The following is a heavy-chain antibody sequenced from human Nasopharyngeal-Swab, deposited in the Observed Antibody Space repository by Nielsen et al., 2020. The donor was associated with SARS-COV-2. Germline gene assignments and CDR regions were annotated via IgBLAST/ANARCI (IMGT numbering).Heavy chain of an antibody. V-gene: IGHV3-30*03. J-gene: IGHJ4*02. CDR1: RFTFSPYI. Sequence: GESLKISCAASRFTFSPYIMHWDRQAPGKGLEWVALISADGSNEYYADSVKGRFTISRDNSKSTLYLQMNSLRVEDTAVYYCARGGGFCTSCYGVDYWGQGTLVTVSS. CDR2: ISADGSNE. CDR3: ARGGGFCTSCYGVDY. D-gene: IGHD2-2*01.